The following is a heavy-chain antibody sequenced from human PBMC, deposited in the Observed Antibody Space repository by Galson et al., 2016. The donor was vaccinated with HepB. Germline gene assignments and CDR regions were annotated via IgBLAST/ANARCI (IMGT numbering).Heavy chain of an antibody. Sequence: SLRLSCAASGFTFSNYGMHWVRQAPGKGQEWVAIIWYDGSKKYYADSVKGRFTISRDNYKNTLYLQMNTLRAEDTAVYYCARADIGASGTFPKFDPWGQGTLVTVSS. CDR3: ARADIGASGTFPKFDP. D-gene: IGHD6-13*01. CDR1: GFTFSNYG. J-gene: IGHJ5*02. V-gene: IGHV3-33*01. CDR2: IWYDGSKK.